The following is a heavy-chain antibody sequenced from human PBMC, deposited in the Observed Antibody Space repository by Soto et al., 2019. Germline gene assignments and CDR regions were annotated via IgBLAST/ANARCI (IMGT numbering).Heavy chain of an antibody. CDR1: GFTFSSYA. J-gene: IGHJ4*02. Sequence: GGSLRLSCAASGFTFSSYAMGWVRQAPGKGLEWVSAISGSGGSTYYADSVKGRFTISRDNSKNTLYLQMNSLRAEDTAVYYCAKDLGIAAQAPVFDYWGQGTLVTVSS. V-gene: IGHV3-23*01. CDR3: AKDLGIAAQAPVFDY. CDR2: ISGSGGST. D-gene: IGHD6-6*01.